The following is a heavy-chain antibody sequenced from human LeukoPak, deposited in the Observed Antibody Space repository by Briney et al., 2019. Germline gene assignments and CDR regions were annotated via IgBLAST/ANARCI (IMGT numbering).Heavy chain of an antibody. V-gene: IGHV3-74*01. J-gene: IGHJ3*02. Sequence: GVSLRLSCAASGFTVSRYYISWVRQAPGKGLKWVSRISTDGSSTSYADSVKGRFTISRDNGKNTLYLQMNSLRADDTAVYYCARDRYSSGWADAFDIWGQGTMVTVSS. CDR3: ARDRYSSGWADAFDI. CDR2: ISTDGSST. D-gene: IGHD6-19*01. CDR1: GFTVSRYY.